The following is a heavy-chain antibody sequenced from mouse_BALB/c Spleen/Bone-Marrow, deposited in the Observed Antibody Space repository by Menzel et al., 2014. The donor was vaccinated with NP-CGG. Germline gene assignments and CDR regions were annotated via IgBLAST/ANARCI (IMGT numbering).Heavy chain of an antibody. V-gene: IGHV4-1*02. CDR3: ARLNYYGNLFV. J-gene: IGHJ1*01. CDR2: INPDSSTI. CDR1: GFDFSRYW. Sequence: AQLKQSGGGLVQPGGSLKLSCAASGFDFSRYWMSWVRQAPGKGLEWIGEINPDSSTINYTPSLKDKFIISRDNAKNTLYLQMSKVRSEDTALYYCARLNYYGNLFVWGAGTTATVSS. D-gene: IGHD1-1*01.